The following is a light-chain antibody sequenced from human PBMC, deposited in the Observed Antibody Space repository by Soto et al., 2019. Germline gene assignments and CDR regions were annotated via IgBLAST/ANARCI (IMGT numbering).Light chain of an antibody. CDR1: QSVGKNY. V-gene: IGKV3-20*01. J-gene: IGKJ1*01. CDR3: QQYNSGPRT. CDR2: DAS. Sequence: VLAQSPDSLAVSLGERATINCRASQSVGKNYLAWYQQKPGQAPRLLVYDASSRETGVPDRFSGSGSGTEFSLTISRLQPEDFAVYYCQQYNSGPRTFGQGTKVDIK.